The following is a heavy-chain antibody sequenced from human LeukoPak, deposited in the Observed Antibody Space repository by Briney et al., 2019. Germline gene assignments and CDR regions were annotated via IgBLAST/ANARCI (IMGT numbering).Heavy chain of an antibody. V-gene: IGHV3-21*01. J-gene: IGHJ5*02. CDR3: ARGRMITFGGVIT. Sequence: GGSLRLSCAASGFTFSSYSVNWVRQAPGKGLEWVSSISSSSCYIYYADSVKGRFTISRDNAKNSLYLQMNSLRAEDTAVYYCARGRMITFGGVITWGQGTLVTVSS. D-gene: IGHD3-16*01. CDR1: GFTFSSYS. CDR2: ISSSSCYI.